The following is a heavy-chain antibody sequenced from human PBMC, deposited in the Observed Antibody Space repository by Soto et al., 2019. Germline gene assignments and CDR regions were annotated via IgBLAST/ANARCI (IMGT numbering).Heavy chain of an antibody. CDR2: ISAYNGNT. J-gene: IGHJ4*02. CDR3: GRAIVGAYFDY. CDR1: GYTFTSYG. D-gene: IGHD1-26*01. V-gene: IGHV1-18*01. Sequence: AASVKVSCKASGYTFTSYGISWVRQAPGQGLEWMGWISAYNGNTNYAQKLQGRVNMTTDTSTSTAYMELRSLRSEDTAVYYCGRAIVGAYFDYWGQGTLVTVSS.